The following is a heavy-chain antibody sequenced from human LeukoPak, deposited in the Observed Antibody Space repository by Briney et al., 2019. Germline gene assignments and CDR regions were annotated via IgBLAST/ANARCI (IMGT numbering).Heavy chain of an antibody. CDR3: TRESIVGATHGGFDD. D-gene: IGHD1-26*01. J-gene: IGHJ4*02. Sequence: GGSLRLSCAASGFTFSGSAMHWVRQASGKGLEWVGRIRSKANSYATAYAASVKGRFTISRDDSKNTAYLQMNSLKTEDTAVYYCTRESIVGATHGGFDDWGQGTLVTVSS. CDR1: GFTFSGSA. V-gene: IGHV3-73*01. CDR2: IRSKANSYAT.